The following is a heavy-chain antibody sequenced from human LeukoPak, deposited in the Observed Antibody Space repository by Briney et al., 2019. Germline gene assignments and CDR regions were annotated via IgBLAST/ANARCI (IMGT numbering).Heavy chain of an antibody. CDR2: INHSGST. CDR3: ARGILRYPRQYYFDY. CDR1: GGSFSGYY. Sequence: PSETLSLTCAVYGGSFSGYYWSWIRQPPGKGLEWIGEINHSGSTNYNPSLKSRVTISVDTSKNQFSLKLSSVTAADTAVYYCARGILRYPRQYYFDYWGQGTLVTVSS. J-gene: IGHJ4*02. V-gene: IGHV4-34*01. D-gene: IGHD1-14*01.